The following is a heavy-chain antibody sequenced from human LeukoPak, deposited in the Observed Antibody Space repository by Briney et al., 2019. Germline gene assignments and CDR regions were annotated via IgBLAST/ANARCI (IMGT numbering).Heavy chain of an antibody. V-gene: IGHV4-28*01. J-gene: IGHJ4*02. Sequence: SDTLSLTCTVSGYSISSSNWWGWIRQPPGKGLEWIGYVYYSGSTYYNPSLKSRVTMSVDTSKNQFSLKLSSVTAVDTAVYYCARSVDGGNSPFDYWGQGTPVTVSS. D-gene: IGHD4-23*01. CDR1: GYSISSSNW. CDR3: ARSVDGGNSPFDY. CDR2: VYYSGST.